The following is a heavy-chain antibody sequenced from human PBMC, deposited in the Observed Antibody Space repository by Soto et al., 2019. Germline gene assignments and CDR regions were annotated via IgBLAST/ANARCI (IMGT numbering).Heavy chain of an antibody. J-gene: IGHJ6*02. D-gene: IGHD2-8*02. CDR1: GYTFTGYY. CDR3: AKGNVVYADYYYGMDV. Sequence: GASVKVSCKASGYTFTGYYMHWVRQAPGQGLGWMGWINPNSGGTNYAQKFQGWVTMTRDTSISTAYMELSRLRSDDTAVYYCAKGNVVYADYYYGMDVWGQGTTVTVSS. CDR2: INPNSGGT. V-gene: IGHV1-2*04.